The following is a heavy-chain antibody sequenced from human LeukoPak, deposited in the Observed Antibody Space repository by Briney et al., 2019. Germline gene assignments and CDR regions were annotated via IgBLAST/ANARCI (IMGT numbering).Heavy chain of an antibody. CDR2: IWYEGSNK. J-gene: IGHJ4*02. CDR1: GLTFSNYG. V-gene: IGHV3-33*01. Sequence: PGRSLRLSCAASGLTFSNYGMHWVRQAPGKGLEWVAFIWYEGSNKYYADSVKGRFTISRDNSKNTLYLQMNSLRAEDTAVYYCARDRSTFKYFDYWGQGTLVTVPS. D-gene: IGHD2-2*01. CDR3: ARDRSTFKYFDY.